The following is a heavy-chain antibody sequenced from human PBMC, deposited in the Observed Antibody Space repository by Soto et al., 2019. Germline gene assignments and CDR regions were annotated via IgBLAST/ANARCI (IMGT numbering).Heavy chain of an antibody. V-gene: IGHV3-9*01. D-gene: IGHD4-17*01. J-gene: IGHJ4*02. Sequence: EVQLVESGGGLVQSGRSLRLSCAASGFRFDDYAMHWVRQAPGKGLEWLSGISWNHVTTGYADSVKGRFTISRDNAKNSLLLQMNSLRAEDTAMYYCAKDIDAHGTTVTPFDNWGQGTQVTVSS. CDR3: AKDIDAHGTTVTPFDN. CDR1: GFRFDDYA. CDR2: ISWNHVTT.